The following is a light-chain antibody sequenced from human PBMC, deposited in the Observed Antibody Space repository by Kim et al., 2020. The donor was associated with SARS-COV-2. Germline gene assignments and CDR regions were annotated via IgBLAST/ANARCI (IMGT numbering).Light chain of an antibody. J-gene: IGKJ1*01. CDR1: QRISSSY. CDR2: AAS. Sequence: SPGERATLSCRASQRISSSYLAWYQQKPGQAPRLLIHAASNRATGIPDRFSGSGSGTDFTLTISRLEPEDFAVYYCQQYADSPRTFGQGTKVDIK. CDR3: QQYADSPRT. V-gene: IGKV3-20*01.